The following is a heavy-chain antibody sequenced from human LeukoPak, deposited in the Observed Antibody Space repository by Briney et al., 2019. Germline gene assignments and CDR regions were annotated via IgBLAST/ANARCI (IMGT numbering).Heavy chain of an antibody. CDR2: IYYSGST. J-gene: IGHJ4*02. Sequence: PSQTLSLTCTVSGVSISSGDYYWRWIRQPPGKGLEWIGYIYYSGSTYYNPSLKSRVTISVDTSKNQFSLKLSSVTAADTAVYYCARVAGDSGYDTDYWGQGTLVTVSS. CDR3: ARVAGDSGYDTDY. V-gene: IGHV4-30-4*01. CDR1: GVSISSGDYY. D-gene: IGHD5-12*01.